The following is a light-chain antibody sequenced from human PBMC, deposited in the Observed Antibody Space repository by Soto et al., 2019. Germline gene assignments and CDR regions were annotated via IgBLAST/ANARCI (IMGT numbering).Light chain of an antibody. Sequence: EIVLTQSPGTLSLSPGERATLSCRASQSVSSSYLAWYQQKPGQAPRLLIYGASSRATGIPDRFRGSGSGTDFTLTISRLEPEDFAVYYCQQYGSSRPLTFGGGTKVEIK. J-gene: IGKJ4*01. CDR1: QSVSSSY. CDR3: QQYGSSRPLT. CDR2: GAS. V-gene: IGKV3-20*01.